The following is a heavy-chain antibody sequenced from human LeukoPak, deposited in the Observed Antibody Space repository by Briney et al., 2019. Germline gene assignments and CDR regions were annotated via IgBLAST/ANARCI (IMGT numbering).Heavy chain of an antibody. V-gene: IGHV4-59*12. Sequence: SETLSLTCTVSGGSISSYYWSRIRQPPGKGLEWIGYIYHSGSTYYNPSLKSRVTISVDRSKNQFSLKLSSVTAADTAVYYCARGYCSSTSCYLAYYWGQGTLVTVSS. D-gene: IGHD2-2*01. CDR2: IYHSGST. CDR1: GGSISSYY. J-gene: IGHJ4*02. CDR3: ARGYCSSTSCYLAYY.